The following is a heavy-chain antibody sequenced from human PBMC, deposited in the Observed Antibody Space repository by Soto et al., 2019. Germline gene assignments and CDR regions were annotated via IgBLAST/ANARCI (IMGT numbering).Heavy chain of an antibody. J-gene: IGHJ4*02. CDR2: IWYDGSNK. CDR3: ARDLLYPYCTSGVCYTASFAY. Sequence: PGGSLRLSCAASGFTFSSYGMHWVRQAPGKGLEWVAVIWYDGSNKYYADSVKGRFTISRDNSKNTLYLQMNSLRAEDTAVYYCARDLLYPYCTSGVCYTASFAYWGQGTLVTVSS. CDR1: GFTFSSYG. V-gene: IGHV3-33*01. D-gene: IGHD2-8*01.